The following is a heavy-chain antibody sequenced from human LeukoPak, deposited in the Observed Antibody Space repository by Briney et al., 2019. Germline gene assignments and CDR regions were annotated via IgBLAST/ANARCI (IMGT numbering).Heavy chain of an antibody. D-gene: IGHD3-22*01. Sequence: PGGSLRLSCAASGFTFSSYAMSWVRQAPGKGLVWVSRIKSDGSTNYADSVKGRFTISRDNAKNTLSLQMNSLRPEDTGVYYCARAPSEIGGYYPEYFRHWGQGTLVTVSS. CDR1: GFTFSSYA. J-gene: IGHJ1*01. CDR2: IKSDGST. V-gene: IGHV3-74*01. CDR3: ARAPSEIGGYYPEYFRH.